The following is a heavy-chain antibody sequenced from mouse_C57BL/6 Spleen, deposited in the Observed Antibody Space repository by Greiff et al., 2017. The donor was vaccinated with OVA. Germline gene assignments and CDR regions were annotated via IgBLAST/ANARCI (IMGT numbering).Heavy chain of an antibody. CDR2: INYDGSST. J-gene: IGHJ2*01. CDR1: GFTFSDYY. Sequence: DVKLEESEGGLVQPGSSMKLSCTASGFTFSDYYMAWVRQVPEKGLEWVANINYDGSSTYYLDSLKSRFIISRDNAKNILYLQMSSLKSEDTATYYCARVSDYDGYYFDYWGQGTTLTVSS. CDR3: ARVSDYDGYYFDY. D-gene: IGHD2-4*01. V-gene: IGHV5-16*01.